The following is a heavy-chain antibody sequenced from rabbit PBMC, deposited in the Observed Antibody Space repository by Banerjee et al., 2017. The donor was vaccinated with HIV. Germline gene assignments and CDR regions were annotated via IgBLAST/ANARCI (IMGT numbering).Heavy chain of an antibody. CDR2: IYTSSDKT. CDR3: ARATYDYGYAFNL. J-gene: IGHJ4*01. V-gene: IGHV1S45*01. CDR1: GFSFSSSYW. D-gene: IGHD6-1*01. Sequence: EESGGDLVKPEGSLTLTCTASGFSFSSSYWICWVRQAPGKGLEWIACIYTSSDKTWYASWAKGRFTISKTSSTTVTLQMTSLTAADTATYFCARATYDYGYAFNLWGPGTLVTVS.